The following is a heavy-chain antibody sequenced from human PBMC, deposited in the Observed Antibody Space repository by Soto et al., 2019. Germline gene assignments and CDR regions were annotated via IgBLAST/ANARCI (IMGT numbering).Heavy chain of an antibody. V-gene: IGHV3-21*04. CDR2: ISSSSSYI. CDR1: GFTFSSYS. Sequence: GGSLRLSCAASGFTFSSYSMNWVRQAPGKGLEWVSSISSSSSYIYYADSVKGRFTISRDNAKNSLYLQMNSLRAEDTALYFCAKGYYDSWYYFDCWGQGTLVTVSS. CDR3: AKGYYDSWYYFDC. J-gene: IGHJ4*02. D-gene: IGHD3-10*01.